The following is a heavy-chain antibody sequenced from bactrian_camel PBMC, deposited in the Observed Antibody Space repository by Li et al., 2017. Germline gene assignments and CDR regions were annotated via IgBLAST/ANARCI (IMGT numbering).Heavy chain of an antibody. J-gene: IGHJ4*01. CDR1: GDTIGRYY. V-gene: IGHV3S55*01. CDR3: ATARDGESASN. CDR2: LTSYGTT. Sequence: HVQLVESGGASVQAGGSLRLSCVASGDTIGRYYMGWYRQGPGGECKLVSSLTSYGTTYYTDSVKGRFTISRDNAKRTLYLQMNNLKPEDTGVYYCATARDGESASNRGPGTQVTVS.